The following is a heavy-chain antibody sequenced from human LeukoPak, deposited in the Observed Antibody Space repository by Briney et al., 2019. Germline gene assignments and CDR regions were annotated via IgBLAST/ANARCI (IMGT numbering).Heavy chain of an antibody. CDR3: ARDGRNWDPSIELDY. CDR2: ISAYNGNT. V-gene: IGHV1-18*01. D-gene: IGHD7-27*01. J-gene: IGHJ4*02. Sequence: XAPXQGXXXMGWISAYNGNTNYAQKLQGRVTMTTDTSTSTAYMELRSLRSDDTAVYYCARDGRNWDPSIELDYWGRGTLVTVSS.